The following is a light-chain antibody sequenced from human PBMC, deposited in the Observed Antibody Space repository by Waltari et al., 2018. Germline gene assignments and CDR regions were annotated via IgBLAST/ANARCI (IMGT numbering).Light chain of an antibody. CDR3: QQYGSSTGLT. CDR2: DAS. V-gene: IGKV3-20*01. CDR1: QSVSSSY. J-gene: IGKJ4*01. Sequence: EIVLTQSPGTLSLSPGERATLSCRASQSVSSSYLAWYQQKPGQAPRLLIYDASSRATGIPDGFSGSGSSTDFTLTISRLEPEDFAVYYCQQYGSSTGLTFGGGTKVEIK.